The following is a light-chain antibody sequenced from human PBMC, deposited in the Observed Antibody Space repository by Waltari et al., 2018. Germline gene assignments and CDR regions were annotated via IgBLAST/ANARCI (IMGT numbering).Light chain of an antibody. V-gene: IGKV1-39*01. Sequence: DIQMTQSPPSLSASIGDRVTITCRASQTINNNLNWYQQKEGKATQLLIFGASSLRSGVPSSFIGTGSGTEFTLTICGLQPDDFATYYCQQAYNVPPITFGQATRLDLK. CDR3: QQAYNVPPIT. J-gene: IGKJ5*01. CDR1: QTINNN. CDR2: GAS.